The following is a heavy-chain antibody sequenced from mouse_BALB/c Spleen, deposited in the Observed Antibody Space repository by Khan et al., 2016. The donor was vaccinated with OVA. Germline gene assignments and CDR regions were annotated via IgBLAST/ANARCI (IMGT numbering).Heavy chain of an antibody. Sequence: VQLKESGPGLVKPSQSLSLTCTVTGYSITSDYAWNWIRQFPGNKLEWMGYISYSGITSYNPSLKSRISITRDTSKNQFFLQLNSVTSEDTATYYGAMGRTYWGQGTLVTVSA. CDR3: AMGRTY. D-gene: IGHD4-1*01. J-gene: IGHJ3*01. CDR2: ISYSGIT. V-gene: IGHV3-2*02. CDR1: GYSITSDYA.